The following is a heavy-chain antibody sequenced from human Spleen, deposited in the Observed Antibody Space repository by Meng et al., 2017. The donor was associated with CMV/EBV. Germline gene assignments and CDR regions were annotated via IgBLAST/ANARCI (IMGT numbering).Heavy chain of an antibody. CDR3: ATSQTFGQMLSPWEAFDI. J-gene: IGHJ3*02. D-gene: IGHD2-2*01. V-gene: IGHV3-7*01. Sequence: GESLKISCAASGFTFSGYWMSWVRQAPGKGLEWAANIKQDASEKYYVDSVKGRFTVSRDNAKKSLYLQMNSLRAEDTAVYFCATSQTFGQMLSPWEAFDIWGQGTLVTVSS. CDR2: IKQDASEK. CDR1: GFTFSGYW.